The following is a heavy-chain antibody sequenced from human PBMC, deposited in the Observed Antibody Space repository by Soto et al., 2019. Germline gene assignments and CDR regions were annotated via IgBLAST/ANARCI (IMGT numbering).Heavy chain of an antibody. CDR2: ISWNSGSI. V-gene: IGHV3-9*01. Sequence: EVQLVESGGGLAQPGRSLRLSCAASGFTFDDYAMHWVRQAPGKGLEWVSGISWNSGSIGYADSVKGRFTISRDNAKNSLYLQMNSLRAEDTALYYCAKVGLGAAGTPDYYFDYWGQGTLVTVSS. CDR3: AKVGLGAAGTPDYYFDY. J-gene: IGHJ4*02. CDR1: GFTFDDYA. D-gene: IGHD6-13*01.